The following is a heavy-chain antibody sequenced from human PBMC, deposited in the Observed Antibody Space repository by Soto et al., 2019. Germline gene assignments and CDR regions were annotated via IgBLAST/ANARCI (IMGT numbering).Heavy chain of an antibody. J-gene: IGHJ5*02. D-gene: IGHD1-26*01. Sequence: SETLSLTCTVSGCSISSSSYYWCWILQPPGKGLEWIGSIYYSGSTYYNPSLKSRVTISVDTSKNQFSLKLSSVTAADTAVYYCARRGLLPTLPGTWGPGPLVTLSS. CDR2: IYYSGST. V-gene: IGHV4-39*01. CDR1: GCSISSSSYY. CDR3: ARRGLLPTLPGT.